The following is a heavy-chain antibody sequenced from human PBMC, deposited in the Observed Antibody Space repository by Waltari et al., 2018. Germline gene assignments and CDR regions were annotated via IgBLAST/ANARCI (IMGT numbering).Heavy chain of an antibody. CDR3: ARDNGIPYYDFWSGYSVFDY. Sequence: QVQLVQSGAEVKKPGASVKVSCKASGYTFTSYVISWVRQAPGPGPEWMGWISAYNGNTNYAQKLQGRVTMTTDTSTSTAYMELRSLRSDDTAVYYCARDNGIPYYDFWSGYSVFDYWGQGTLVTVSS. CDR1: GYTFTSYV. J-gene: IGHJ4*02. D-gene: IGHD3-3*01. CDR2: ISAYNGNT. V-gene: IGHV1-18*01.